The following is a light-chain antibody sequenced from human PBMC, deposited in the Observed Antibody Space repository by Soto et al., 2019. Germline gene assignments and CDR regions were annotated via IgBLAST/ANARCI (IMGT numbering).Light chain of an antibody. Sequence: QSVLTQPASVSVSPGQSITISCTGSSNDIGTYEYVSWHQHHPGRAPKLIIFGVNDRPSGISDRFSGSKSGNTASLTIFGLQLEDEAVYYCSSYTTGSTLPWVFGTGTKVTVL. V-gene: IGLV2-14*01. CDR3: SSYTTGSTLPWV. J-gene: IGLJ1*01. CDR2: GVN. CDR1: SNDIGTYEY.